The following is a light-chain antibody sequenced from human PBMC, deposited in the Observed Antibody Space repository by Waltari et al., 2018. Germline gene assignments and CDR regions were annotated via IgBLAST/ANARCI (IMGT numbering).Light chain of an antibody. J-gene: IGKJ4*01. CDR2: WAA. CDR1: QSILHRSSNRNA. V-gene: IGKV4-1*01. Sequence: DIVMTQSPDSLAVSLGEWATINCKSSQSILHRSSNRNALAWYQQKPGQPPKLLFFWAATRESGAPDRFSVSGSGTDFTLTISSLQAEDVAVYYCQQYYNAPLTFGGGTKVEIK. CDR3: QQYYNAPLT.